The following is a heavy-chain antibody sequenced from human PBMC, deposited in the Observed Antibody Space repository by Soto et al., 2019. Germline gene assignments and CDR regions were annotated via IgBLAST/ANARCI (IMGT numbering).Heavy chain of an antibody. CDR1: GFTFSSYA. CDR2: ISYDGSNK. CDR3: AREGGCITADGTCYYGMDV. D-gene: IGHD6-13*01. Sequence: XECLRLTCAASGFTFSSYAVHWVRQAPGKGLEWVAVISYDGSNKYYADSVKGRFTISRDNSKNTLYLQMNSLRAEDTAVYYCAREGGCITADGTCYYGMDVWGQGTTVTVSS. J-gene: IGHJ6*02. V-gene: IGHV3-30-3*01.